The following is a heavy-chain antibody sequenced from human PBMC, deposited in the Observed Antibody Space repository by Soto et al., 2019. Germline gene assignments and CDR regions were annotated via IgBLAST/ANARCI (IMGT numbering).Heavy chain of an antibody. D-gene: IGHD1-26*01. CDR2: IRSSTTTI. CDR1: GFTFSTYS. V-gene: IGHV3-48*01. Sequence: EVQLVESGGGLVQPGGSLRLSCAASGFTFSTYSMNWVRQAPGKGLEWISYIRSSTTTIYYADSVKGRFTISRDNAKKSLYLQMNSLRAEDPAVYYCAQGGAYFAYWGQGTLVTVSS. J-gene: IGHJ4*02. CDR3: AQGGAYFAY.